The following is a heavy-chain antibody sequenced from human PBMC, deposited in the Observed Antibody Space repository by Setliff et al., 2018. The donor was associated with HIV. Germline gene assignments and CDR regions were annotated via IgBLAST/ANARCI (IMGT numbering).Heavy chain of an antibody. CDR2: ISPYSRIT. Sequence: ASVKVSCKASGYSCTSYGIGWVRQAPGQGLEWIGWISPYSRITNYAPKFRDRVTMTTETSTNTAYLEVRSLSSDDTAVYYCARGRNYNSGMDVWGQGTTVTVSS. V-gene: IGHV1-18*01. CDR3: ARGRNYNSGMDV. D-gene: IGHD3-10*01. J-gene: IGHJ6*02. CDR1: GYSCTSYG.